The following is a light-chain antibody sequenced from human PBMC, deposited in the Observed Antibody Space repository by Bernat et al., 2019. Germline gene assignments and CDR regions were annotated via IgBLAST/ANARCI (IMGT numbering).Light chain of an antibody. CDR3: AAWDDSRTGRV. J-gene: IGLJ3*02. CDR2: SNN. Sequence: QSVVTQPPSASGTPGQRVTISCSGSSSNIGSNYVYWYQQVPGTAPKLLIYSNNQRPSGVPDRFSGSKSGTSASLAISGLRSEDEADYYCAAWDDSRTGRVFGGGTKLTVL. V-gene: IGLV1-47*02. CDR1: SSNIGSNY.